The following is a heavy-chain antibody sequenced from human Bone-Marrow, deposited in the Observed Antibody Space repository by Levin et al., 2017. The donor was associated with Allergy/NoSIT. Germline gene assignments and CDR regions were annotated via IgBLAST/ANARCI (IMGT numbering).Heavy chain of an antibody. V-gene: IGHV3-30*18. Sequence: PGGSLRLSCAASGFTFSSYGMHWVRQAPGKGLEWVAVISYDGSNKYYADSVKGRFTISRDNSKNTLYLQMNSLRAEDTAVYYCAKEKPLLNYYGSGSKGQYYFDYWGQGTLVTVSS. D-gene: IGHD3-10*01. CDR2: ISYDGSNK. CDR1: GFTFSSYG. CDR3: AKEKPLLNYYGSGSKGQYYFDY. J-gene: IGHJ4*02.